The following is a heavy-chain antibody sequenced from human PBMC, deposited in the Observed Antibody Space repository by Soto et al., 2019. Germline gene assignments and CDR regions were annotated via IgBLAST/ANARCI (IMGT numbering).Heavy chain of an antibody. Sequence: ASVKVSCKASGFTFTSSAVQWVRQARGQRLEWIGWIVVGSGNTNYAQKFQERVTITRDMSTSTAYMELSSLRSEDTAVYYCAADRPTVATPYYYSGMDVGGQGTTVTVS. CDR3: AADRPTVATPYYYSGMDV. CDR1: GFTFTSSA. D-gene: IGHD6-19*01. CDR2: IVVGSGNT. J-gene: IGHJ6*02. V-gene: IGHV1-58*01.